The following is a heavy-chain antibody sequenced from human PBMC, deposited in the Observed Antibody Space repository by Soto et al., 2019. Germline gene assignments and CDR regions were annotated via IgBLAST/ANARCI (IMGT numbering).Heavy chain of an antibody. Sequence: PGGSLRLSCVASRFFFSDYTMSWVRQAPGKGLDRVSTISTSSSNIYYAASVKGRFTVSRDNAKNTLYLQMNNLRAEDTAVYFWARGLGDGPVAEDLDYWGQGTLVTVSS. CDR2: ISTSSSNI. J-gene: IGHJ4*02. CDR1: RFFFSDYT. V-gene: IGHV3-21*06. D-gene: IGHD4-17*01. CDR3: ARGLGDGPVAEDLDY.